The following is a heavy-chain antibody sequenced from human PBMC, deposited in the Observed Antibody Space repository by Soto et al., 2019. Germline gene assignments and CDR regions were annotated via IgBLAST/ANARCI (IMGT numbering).Heavy chain of an antibody. CDR1: GFTISGYQ. D-gene: IGHD6-19*01. CDR2: ISSSAASI. CDR3: ARYISGPPK. J-gene: IGHJ4*02. V-gene: IGHV3-48*03. Sequence: GGSLRLSCAASGFTISGYQMNWVRQAPGKGLEWIPYISSSAASIYYADSVRGRFTLSRDNAKNSVYLQMSSLRVEDTAVYYCARYISGPPKWGQGTLVTVSS.